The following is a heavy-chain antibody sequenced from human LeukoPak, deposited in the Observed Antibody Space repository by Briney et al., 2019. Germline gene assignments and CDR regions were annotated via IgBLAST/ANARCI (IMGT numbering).Heavy chain of an antibody. CDR1: GYTFTGYY. D-gene: IGHD6-13*01. Sequence: ASVKVSCKASGYTFTGYYMHWVRQAPGQGLEWMGWINPNSGGTNYAQKFQGRVTMTRDTSISTAYMELSRLRSDDTAVYYCATEAAATPPLGYWGQGTLVTVSS. CDR2: INPNSGGT. J-gene: IGHJ4*02. V-gene: IGHV1-2*02. CDR3: ATEAAATPPLGY.